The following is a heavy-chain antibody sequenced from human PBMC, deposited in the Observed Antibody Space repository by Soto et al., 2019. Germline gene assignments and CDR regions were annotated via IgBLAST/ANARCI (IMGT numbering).Heavy chain of an antibody. Sequence: ASVKVSCKASGYTFTSYGISWVRQAPGQGLEWMGWISPYTGYTNYAQSLQGRLTLTIATSTRTAYMELRSLRSDDTVLYYCTKDQSAAGTVDYWGQGTLVTVSS. J-gene: IGHJ4*02. CDR3: TKDQSAAGTVDY. CDR1: GYTFTSYG. CDR2: ISPYTGYT. D-gene: IGHD6-13*01. V-gene: IGHV1-18*04.